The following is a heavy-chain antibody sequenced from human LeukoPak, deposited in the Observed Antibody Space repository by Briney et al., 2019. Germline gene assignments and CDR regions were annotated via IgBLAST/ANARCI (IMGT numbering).Heavy chain of an antibody. CDR3: TTLYHFDP. D-gene: IGHD2-2*01. V-gene: IGHV3-15*01. Sequence: GGSLRLSCAASGFTFSNAWMNWVRQAPGKGLEWVGRTISKTDGGTTDYAAPVKGRFTISRDDSKNTLYLQMNSLKTEDTAVYYCTTLYHFDPWGQGTLVTVSS. CDR1: GFTFSNAW. J-gene: IGHJ5*02. CDR2: TISKTDGGTT.